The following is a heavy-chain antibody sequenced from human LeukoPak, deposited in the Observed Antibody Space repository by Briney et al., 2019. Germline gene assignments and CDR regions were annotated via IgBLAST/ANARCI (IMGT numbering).Heavy chain of an antibody. Sequence: SETRSLTCTVPGGSISRYYWTWIRQPPGKRLQWIGYMFYSGSSNYNPSLKSRVTMSVGTSKNQFSLKLSSVTAADTAVYYCARVIRAPADYFDYWGQGALVTVSS. CDR1: GGSISRYY. J-gene: IGHJ4*02. CDR3: ARVIRAPADYFDY. D-gene: IGHD2-2*01. V-gene: IGHV4-59*01. CDR2: MFYSGSS.